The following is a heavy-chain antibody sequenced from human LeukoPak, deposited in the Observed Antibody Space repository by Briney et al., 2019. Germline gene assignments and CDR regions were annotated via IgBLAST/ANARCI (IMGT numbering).Heavy chain of an antibody. Sequence: ASVKVSCKTSGYTFTSFDINWVRHTTGHGPEWMGWVNCDNENTRYARKFQGRVAITRDTSTRTVYLELNNLSSDDTAMFYCTRGPFLNGNAYNWFDPWGQGTLVTVSS. D-gene: IGHD1-20*01. V-gene: IGHV1-8*03. CDR3: TRGPFLNGNAYNWFDP. CDR1: GYTFTSFD. CDR2: VNCDNENT. J-gene: IGHJ5*02.